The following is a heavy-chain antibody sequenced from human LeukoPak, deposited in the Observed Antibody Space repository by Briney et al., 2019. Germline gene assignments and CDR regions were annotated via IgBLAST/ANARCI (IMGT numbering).Heavy chain of an antibody. Sequence: GGSLRLSCVVSGFTFSSYAMSWVRQAPGKGLEWVSSIDYDGGSGHYADSVKGRFTISRDNSNNTLFLHLNSLRGEDTAVYYCTRNSGWYGLSWGQGTLVTVSS. V-gene: IGHV3-23*01. D-gene: IGHD6-19*01. CDR3: TRNSGWYGLS. J-gene: IGHJ1*01. CDR1: GFTFSSYA. CDR2: IDYDGGSG.